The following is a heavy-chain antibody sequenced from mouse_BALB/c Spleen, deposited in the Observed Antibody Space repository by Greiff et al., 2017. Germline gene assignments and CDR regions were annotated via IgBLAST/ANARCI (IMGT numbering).Heavy chain of an antibody. CDR2: INPDSSTI. CDR1: GFDFSRYW. V-gene: IGHV4-1*02. D-gene: IGHD2-1*01. J-gene: IGHJ4*01. CDR3: ARGGYGRAMDY. Sequence: EVKLMESGGGLVQPGGSLKLSCAASGFDFSRYWMSWVRQAPGKGLEWIGEINPDSSTINYTPSLKDKFIISRDNAKNTLYLQMSKVRSEDTALYYCARGGYGRAMDYWGQGTSVTVSS.